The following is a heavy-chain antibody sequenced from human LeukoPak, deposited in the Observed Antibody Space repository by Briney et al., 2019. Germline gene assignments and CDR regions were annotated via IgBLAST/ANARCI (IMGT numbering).Heavy chain of an antibody. CDR3: ARDRGHDFWSGYSPKSINWFDP. CDR1: GGSISSYY. Sequence: SETLSLTCTVSGGSISSYYWSWIRQPAGKGLEWIGRIYTSGSTNYNPSLKSRVTMSVDTSKNQFSLKLSSVTAADTAVYYCARDRGHDFWSGYSPKSINWFDPWGQGTLVTVSS. D-gene: IGHD3-3*01. V-gene: IGHV4-4*07. CDR2: IYTSGST. J-gene: IGHJ5*02.